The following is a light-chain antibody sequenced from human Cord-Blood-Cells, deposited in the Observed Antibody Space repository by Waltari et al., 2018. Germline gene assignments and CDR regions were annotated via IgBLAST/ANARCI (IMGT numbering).Light chain of an antibody. CDR2: GAS. Sequence: EIVMTQSPATLSVSPGESATLSCRASQSVSSNFAWYQQKPGPAPRLLIYGASTRATGIPARFSGSGSGTEFTLTISSLQSEDFAVYYCQQYNNWPPLTFGGGTKVEIK. J-gene: IGKJ4*01. V-gene: IGKV3-15*01. CDR1: QSVSSN. CDR3: QQYNNWPPLT.